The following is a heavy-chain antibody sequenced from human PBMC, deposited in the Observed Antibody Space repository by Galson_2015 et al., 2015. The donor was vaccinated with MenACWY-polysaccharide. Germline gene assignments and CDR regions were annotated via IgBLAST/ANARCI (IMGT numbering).Heavy chain of an antibody. CDR3: ARGRYSGTDSPYYLQY. Sequence: QSGAEVKKPGESLKISCKGSGYSFTTHWIGWVRQMPGKGLEWMGIIYPGESDTRYSPSFQGQVTISADRSISTAYLQWSSLRASDTAMYYCARGRYSGTDSPYYLQYWGQGTLVTVSS. J-gene: IGHJ4*02. D-gene: IGHD5-12*01. CDR1: GYSFTTHW. V-gene: IGHV5-51*01. CDR2: IYPGESDT.